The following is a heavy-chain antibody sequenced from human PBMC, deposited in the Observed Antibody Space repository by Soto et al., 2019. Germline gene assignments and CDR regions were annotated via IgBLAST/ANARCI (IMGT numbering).Heavy chain of an antibody. CDR3: ARVLYYGSGSYSPYGMDV. J-gene: IGHJ6*02. CDR2: VSPPFRTS. V-gene: IGHV1-69*01. D-gene: IGHD3-10*01. CDR1: GVSFNNNG. Sequence: QVQLVQSGAEVKKPGSSVKVSCKTSGVSFNNNGLGWVRQAPGHGLEWMGGVSPPFRTSNYARKFQGRISITAGASTGTVNMELSSLTSEDTAQYYCARVLYYGSGSYSPYGMDVWGQGTTVTVSS.